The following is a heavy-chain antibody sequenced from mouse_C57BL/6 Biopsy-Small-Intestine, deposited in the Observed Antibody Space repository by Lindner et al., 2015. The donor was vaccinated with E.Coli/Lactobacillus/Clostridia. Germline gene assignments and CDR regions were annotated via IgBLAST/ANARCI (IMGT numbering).Heavy chain of an antibody. CDR2: IYPGDGDT. Sequence: VQLQESGPELVKPGASVKISCKASGYALSSSWMNWVKQRPGKGLEWIGRIYPGDGDTNYNGKFKGKATLTADKSSSTAYMQLSSLTSEDSAVYFCARSVGYYAPFDYWGQGTTLTVSS. J-gene: IGHJ2*01. CDR3: ARSVGYYAPFDY. CDR1: GYALSSSW. D-gene: IGHD2-3*01. V-gene: IGHV1-82*01.